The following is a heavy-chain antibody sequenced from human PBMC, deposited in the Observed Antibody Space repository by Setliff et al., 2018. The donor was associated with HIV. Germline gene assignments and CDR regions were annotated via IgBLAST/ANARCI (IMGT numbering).Heavy chain of an antibody. CDR2: IKEEESEK. CDR1: GFTFSTFW. D-gene: IGHD3-10*01. Sequence: LRLSCAASGFTFSTFWMSWVRQAPGKGLEWVANIKEEESEKYYVDSVKGRFNISRDNSKKSLYLQMNSLRTEDTAVYFCARGREGSGGKFWYFDLWGRGTLVTVSS. J-gene: IGHJ2*01. CDR3: ARGREGSGGKFWYFDL. V-gene: IGHV3-7*01.